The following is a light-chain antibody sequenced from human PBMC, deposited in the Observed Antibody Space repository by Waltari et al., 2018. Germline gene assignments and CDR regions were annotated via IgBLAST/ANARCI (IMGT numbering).Light chain of an antibody. Sequence: EILMTQSPGTLSVSPGGRATFSCRASQSVNTNLAWYQQKPGQAPRLLIYGASARATGIPARVSGSGSGTEFTLTISSMQSEDFAIYSCQQYNNWPPTFGGGTKVEIK. J-gene: IGKJ4*01. V-gene: IGKV3-15*01. CDR3: QQYNNWPPT. CDR1: QSVNTN. CDR2: GAS.